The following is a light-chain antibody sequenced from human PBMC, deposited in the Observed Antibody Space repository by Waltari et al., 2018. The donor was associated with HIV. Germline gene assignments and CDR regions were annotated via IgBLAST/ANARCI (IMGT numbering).Light chain of an antibody. V-gene: IGLV3-10*01. Sequence: SYELTQPPSVSVSPGQTARITCSGDALPKKYAYWYQQKSGQAPVLVSYEDSKRPSGSPEGFSGSSSGTMATWTISGAQVEDEADYYCYSTDSSGNHRVFGGGTKLTVL. CDR3: YSTDSSGNHRV. CDR2: EDS. J-gene: IGLJ2*01. CDR1: ALPKKY.